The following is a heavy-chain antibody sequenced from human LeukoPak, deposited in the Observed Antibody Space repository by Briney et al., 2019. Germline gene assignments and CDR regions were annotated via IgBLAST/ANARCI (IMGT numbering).Heavy chain of an antibody. CDR2: INSDGRST. V-gene: IGHV3-74*01. CDR1: GFTFSSYW. D-gene: IGHD4-11*01. J-gene: IGHJ4*02. CDR3: ARVRDDYTYFDC. Sequence: PGGSLRLSCAASGFTFSSYWMHWVRQAPGKGLVWVSRINSDGRSTSHADSVKGRFTISRDNAKNTLYLQMNSLRAEDTAVYYCARVRDDYTYFDCWGQGTLVTVSS.